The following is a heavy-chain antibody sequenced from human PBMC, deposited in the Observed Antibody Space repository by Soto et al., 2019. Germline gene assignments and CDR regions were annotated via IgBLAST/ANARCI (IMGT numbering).Heavy chain of an antibody. CDR1: GYTFTSYD. CDR3: ARGGSSSGWFLFDY. D-gene: IGHD6-13*01. J-gene: IGHJ4*02. V-gene: IGHV1-8*01. Sequence: ASVKVSCKASGYTFTSYDINWVRQATGQGLEWMGWMNPNSGNTGYAQKFQGRVTMTRNTSISTAYMELSSLRSEDTAVYYCARGGSSSGWFLFDYWGQGTLVTVSS. CDR2: MNPNSGNT.